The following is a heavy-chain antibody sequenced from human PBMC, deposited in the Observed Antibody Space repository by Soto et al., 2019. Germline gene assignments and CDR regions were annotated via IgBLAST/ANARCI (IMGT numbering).Heavy chain of an antibody. V-gene: IGHV1-18*01. CDR1: GYTFTSYG. D-gene: IGHD6-13*01. CDR3: ARDFGDQQLVMLGVFDY. J-gene: IGHJ4*02. Sequence: ASVKVSCKASGYTFTSYGISWVRQAPGQGLEWMGWISAYNGNTNYAQKLQGRVTMTTDTSTSTAYMELRSLRSDDTAVYYCARDFGDQQLVMLGVFDYWGQGTLVTVSS. CDR2: ISAYNGNT.